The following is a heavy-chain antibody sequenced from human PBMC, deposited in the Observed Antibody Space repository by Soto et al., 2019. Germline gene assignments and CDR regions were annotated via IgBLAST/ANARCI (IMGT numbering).Heavy chain of an antibody. CDR2: IIPIFGTA. Sequence: QVQLVQSGAEVKKPGSSVKVSCKASGGTFSSYAISWVRQAPGQGLEWMGGIIPIFGTANYAQKFQGRVKITADESKSTAYMELRSLRSEDTAVYYCARVTELRYFASAPAYGMDVWGQGTTVTVSS. CDR1: GGTFSSYA. V-gene: IGHV1-69*12. D-gene: IGHD3-9*01. J-gene: IGHJ6*02. CDR3: ARVTELRYFASAPAYGMDV.